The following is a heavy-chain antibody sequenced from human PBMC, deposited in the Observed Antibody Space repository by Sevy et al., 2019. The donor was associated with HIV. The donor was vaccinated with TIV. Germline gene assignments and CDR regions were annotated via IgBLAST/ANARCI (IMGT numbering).Heavy chain of an antibody. CDR2: IYHSGST. Sequence: SETLSLTCAVSGYSISSGYYWGWIRQPPGKGLEWIGSIYHSGSTYYNASLKSRVTISVDTSKNQLSLKLSSVTAADTAVYFCARAVVAAAVDNWFDPWGQGTLVTVSS. V-gene: IGHV4-38-2*01. D-gene: IGHD6-13*01. CDR1: GYSISSGYY. CDR3: ARAVVAAAVDNWFDP. J-gene: IGHJ5*02.